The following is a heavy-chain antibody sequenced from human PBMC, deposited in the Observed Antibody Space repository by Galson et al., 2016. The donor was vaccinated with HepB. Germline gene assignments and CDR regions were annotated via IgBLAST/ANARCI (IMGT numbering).Heavy chain of an antibody. CDR1: GFTVSTNY. J-gene: IGHJ4*02. V-gene: IGHV3-66*03. CDR2: IYSSGST. CDR3: ARDVRGSEDY. D-gene: IGHD1-26*01. Sequence: SLRLSCAASGFTVSTNYMSWVRQAPGKGLEWVSVIYSSGSTYYADSVKGRFTFSRDNAKNSLYLQMNSLRDEDTAVYYCARDVRGSEDYWGQGTLVTVSS.